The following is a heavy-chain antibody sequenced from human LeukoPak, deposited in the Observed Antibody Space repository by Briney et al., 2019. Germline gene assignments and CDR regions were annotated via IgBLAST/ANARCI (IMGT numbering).Heavy chain of an antibody. CDR2: ISGSGSST. D-gene: IGHD3-9*01. CDR1: GFTFSSYG. V-gene: IGHV3-23*01. CDR3: AKSLSGVLRYFDWLLYGDY. Sequence: GGSLRLSCAASGFTFSSYGMSWVRQAPGKGLEWVSAISGSGSSTYYADSVKGRFTISRDNSKNTLYLQMNSLRAEDTAVYYCAKSLSGVLRYFDWLLYGDYWGQGTLVTVSS. J-gene: IGHJ4*02.